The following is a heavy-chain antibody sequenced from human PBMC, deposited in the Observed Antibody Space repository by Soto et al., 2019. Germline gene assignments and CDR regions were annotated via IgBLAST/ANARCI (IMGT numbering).Heavy chain of an antibody. D-gene: IGHD6-6*01. CDR2: IYHSGST. V-gene: IGHV4-30-4*08. Sequence: SETLSLTCTVSGGSISSGGYYWSCIRQPPGKGLEWIGYIYHSGSTYYNPSLKSQVTISVDTSKNQFSLKLSSVTAADTAVYYCARERPDGARLDPWGQGTLVTVSS. J-gene: IGHJ5*02. CDR3: ARERPDGARLDP. CDR1: GGSISSGGYY.